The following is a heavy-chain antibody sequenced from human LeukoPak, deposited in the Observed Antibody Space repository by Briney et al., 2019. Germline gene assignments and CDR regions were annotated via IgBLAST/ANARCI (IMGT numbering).Heavy chain of an antibody. Sequence: PSETLSLTCTVSGGSISSSSYYWGWIRQPPGKGLELIGSICYSGSTYYNPFLKSRVTISLDTSKNQFSLKLSSVTAADTAVYYCARDTEYSSGWYYFDYWGQGTLVTVSS. CDR2: ICYSGST. J-gene: IGHJ4*02. CDR3: ARDTEYSSGWYYFDY. V-gene: IGHV4-39*07. D-gene: IGHD6-19*01. CDR1: GGSISSSSYY.